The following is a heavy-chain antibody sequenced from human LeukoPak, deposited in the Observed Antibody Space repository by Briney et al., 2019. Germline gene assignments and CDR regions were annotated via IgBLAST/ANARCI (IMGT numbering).Heavy chain of an antibody. CDR3: ARVRARTSGFDY. D-gene: IGHD3-3*01. Sequence: ASVKVSCKASGYTFTSYYMHWVRQAPGQGLVWMGVINPSGGSTVYAPKFQGRVTLTRDTSMTTVYMELSSLRSEDTAVYYCARVRARTSGFDYWGQGTLVTVSS. J-gene: IGHJ4*02. CDR2: INPSGGST. V-gene: IGHV1-46*01. CDR1: GYTFTSYY.